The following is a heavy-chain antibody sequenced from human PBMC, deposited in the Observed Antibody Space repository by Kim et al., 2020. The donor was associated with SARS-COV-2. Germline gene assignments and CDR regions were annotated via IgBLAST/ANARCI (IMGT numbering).Heavy chain of an antibody. J-gene: IGHJ4*02. D-gene: IGHD3-3*01. Sequence: ASVKVSCKASGYTFTSYYMHLVRQAPGQGLEWMGIINPSGGSTSYAQKFQGRVTMTRDTSTSTVYMELSSLRSEDTAVYYCAREGGITIFGVVTLDYWGQGTLVTVSS. CDR2: INPSGGST. CDR1: GYTFTSYY. CDR3: AREGGITIFGVVTLDY. V-gene: IGHV1-46*01.